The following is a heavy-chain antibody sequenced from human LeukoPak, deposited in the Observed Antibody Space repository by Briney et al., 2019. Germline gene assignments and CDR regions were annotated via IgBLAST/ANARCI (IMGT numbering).Heavy chain of an antibody. CDR2: LIPIFGRT. Sequence: SVKVSCKASGYTFSSYVFSWVRQAPGQGLEWVGGLIPIFGRTDLAQKFQGRVTFTADESSSTVYMELSSLRSEDTATYFCARAPGVLSSFDYWGQGTLVTVSS. D-gene: IGHD7-27*01. CDR1: GYTFSSYV. J-gene: IGHJ4*02. V-gene: IGHV1-69*13. CDR3: ARAPGVLSSFDY.